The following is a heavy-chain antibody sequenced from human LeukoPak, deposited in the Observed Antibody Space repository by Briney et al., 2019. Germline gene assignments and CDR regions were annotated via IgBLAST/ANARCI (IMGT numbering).Heavy chain of an antibody. V-gene: IGHV3-23*01. CDR3: AKDIWGYPLSPIDC. J-gene: IGHJ4*02. CDR1: GFTFSIYA. CDR2: ISGSGDST. D-gene: IGHD3-16*02. Sequence: GGSLRLSCAASGFTFSIYAMNWVRQAPGKGLEWVSSISGSGDSTYYADSVKGRFTISRDNSKNTLYVQMNSLRAEDTAAYYCAKDIWGYPLSPIDCWGQGTLVTVSS.